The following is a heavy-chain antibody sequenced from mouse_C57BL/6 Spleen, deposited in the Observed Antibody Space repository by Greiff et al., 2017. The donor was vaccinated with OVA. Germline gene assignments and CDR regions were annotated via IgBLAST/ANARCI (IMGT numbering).Heavy chain of an antibody. V-gene: IGHV1-69*01. CDR1: GYTFTSYW. J-gene: IGHJ1*03. D-gene: IGHD2-4*01. CDR2: IDPSDSYT. CDR3: ARYDYDERIFDV. Sequence: QVHVKQPGAELVMPGASVKLSCKASGYTFTSYWMHWVKQRPGQGLEWIGEIDPSDSYTNYNQKFKGKSTLTVDKSSSTAYMQLSSLTSEDSAVYYCARYDYDERIFDVWGTGTTVTVSS.